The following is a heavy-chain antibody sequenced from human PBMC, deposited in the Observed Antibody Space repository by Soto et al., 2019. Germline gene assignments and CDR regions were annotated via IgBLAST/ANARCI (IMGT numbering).Heavy chain of an antibody. CDR2: LYHSGST. CDR1: GGSISSGGYS. V-gene: IGHV4-30-2*01. CDR3: ARGKTTVTTLDY. Sequence: QLQLQESGSGLVKPSQTLSLTCAVSGGSISSGGYSWYWIRQPPVNGLEWIGYLYHSGSTYYNPSLKSRVTISVDRSKNQFSLKLSSVTAADTAVYYCARGKTTVTTLDYWGQGTLVTVSS. D-gene: IGHD4-17*01. J-gene: IGHJ4*02.